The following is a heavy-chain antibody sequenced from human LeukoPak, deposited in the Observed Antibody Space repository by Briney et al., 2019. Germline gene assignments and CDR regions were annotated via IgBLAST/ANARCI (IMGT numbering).Heavy chain of an antibody. D-gene: IGHD1-26*01. CDR3: ARQNGWELLAFDI. CDR2: ISSSSSYI. V-gene: IGHV3-21*01. J-gene: IGHJ3*02. CDR1: GLTFSSYS. Sequence: GGSLRLSCAASGLTFSSYSMNWVRQAPGKGLEWVSSISSSSSYIYYADSVKGRFTISRDNAKNSLYLQMNSLRAEDTAVYYCARQNGWELLAFDIWGQGTMVTVSS.